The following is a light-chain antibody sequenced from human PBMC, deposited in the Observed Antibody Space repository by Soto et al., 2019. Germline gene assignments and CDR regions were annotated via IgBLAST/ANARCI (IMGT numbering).Light chain of an antibody. CDR1: QSIRSY. CDR2: AAS. V-gene: IGKV1-39*01. J-gene: IGKJ5*01. CDR3: QQSYSSPIT. Sequence: DIQINQSPSSLSASVRGRFTITCGESQSIRSYLNWYQQKPGQAPKLLIYAASSLHSGVQSRFSGSGSGTDFTLTISSLKPEDFATYYCQQSYSSPITFGQGTRLEIK.